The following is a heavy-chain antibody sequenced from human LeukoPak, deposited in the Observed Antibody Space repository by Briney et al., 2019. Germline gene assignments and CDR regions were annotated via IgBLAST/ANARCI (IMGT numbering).Heavy chain of an antibody. D-gene: IGHD2-2*02. Sequence: ASVKVPCKASGGTFSSYAISWVRQAPGQGLEWMGRIIPILGIANYAQKFQGRVTITTDESTSTAYMELSSLRSEDTAVYYCARASKLGYCSSTSCYTHDYWGQGTLVTVSS. CDR3: ARASKLGYCSSTSCYTHDY. CDR2: IIPILGIA. J-gene: IGHJ4*02. V-gene: IGHV1-69*04. CDR1: GGTFSSYA.